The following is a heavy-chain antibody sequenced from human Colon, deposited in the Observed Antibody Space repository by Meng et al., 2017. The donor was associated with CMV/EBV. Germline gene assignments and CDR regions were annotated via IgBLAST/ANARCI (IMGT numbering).Heavy chain of an antibody. CDR1: GASFISGNDY. CDR3: AREGVTVTTPFEY. J-gene: IGHJ4*02. D-gene: IGHD4-17*01. V-gene: IGHV4-61*01. Sequence: SETLSLTCTVSGASFISGNDYWSWIRQPPGKGLEWIGYIYYTGSTNYNADYNPSLKGRVTISVDTSKNQFSLKLSSVSAADTAVYYCAREGVTVTTPFEYWGQGTLVTVSS. CDR2: IYYTGST.